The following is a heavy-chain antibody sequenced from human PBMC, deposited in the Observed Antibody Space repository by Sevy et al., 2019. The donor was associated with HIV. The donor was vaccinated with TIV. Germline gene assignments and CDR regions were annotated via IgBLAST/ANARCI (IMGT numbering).Heavy chain of an antibody. J-gene: IGHJ4*02. CDR3: ARFGPAAGYYFDY. Sequence: GGSLRLSCAASGFSFSDYWMSWVRQAPGKGLEWVVNINQDAREKYYLGSVRGRFTISRDNGRNSVFLLMNSLTAEDTAVYDCARFGPAAGYYFDYWVQGVLVTVS. CDR2: INQDAREK. CDR1: GFSFSDYW. V-gene: IGHV3-7*01. D-gene: IGHD6-13*01.